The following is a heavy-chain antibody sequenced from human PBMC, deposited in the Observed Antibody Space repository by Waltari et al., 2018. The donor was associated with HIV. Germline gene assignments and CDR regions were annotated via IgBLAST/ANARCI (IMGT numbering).Heavy chain of an antibody. J-gene: IGHJ6*02. CDR2: ISSTSFNI. Sequence: EEQLVESGGGLVHPGGSLKLSCAASGFSFGGYAMNWVRQAPGKGLEWIAYISSTSFNIKYADSVRGRFTISRDNTQNSLSLQMNNLIDEDTAKYFCARDTLNFFFGLDVWGHGTTVAVSS. V-gene: IGHV3-48*02. CDR3: ARDTLNFFFGLDV. CDR1: GFSFGGYA.